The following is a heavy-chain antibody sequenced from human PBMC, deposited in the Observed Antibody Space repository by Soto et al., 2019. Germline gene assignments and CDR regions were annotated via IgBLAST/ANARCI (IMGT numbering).Heavy chain of an antibody. V-gene: IGHV4-34*01. J-gene: IGHJ4*02. CDR3: TFGPYSLDF. D-gene: IGHD2-15*01. Sequence: PSETLSLTCAVYGGSFSGYYWSWIRQPPGKGLEWIGEINHSGSTNYNPSLKSRVTISVDTSKNQFSLKLSSVTAADTAVYFCTFGPYSLDFWGQGTLFTVSS. CDR1: GGSFSGYY. CDR2: INHSGST.